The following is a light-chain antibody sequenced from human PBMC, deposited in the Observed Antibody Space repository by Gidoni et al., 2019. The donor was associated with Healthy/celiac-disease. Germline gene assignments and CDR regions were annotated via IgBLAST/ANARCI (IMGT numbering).Light chain of an antibody. CDR3: QEYSTLS. Sequence: EIQMTQSPPTLSASVGDRVTITCRASQTIDDSVDWYQQKPGNDPHLLIYKASNLEVGVPSRFSGSGSVTEFTLTIISLQPDDVASYYCQEYSTLSFGQGTKLKIK. CDR1: QTIDDS. CDR2: KAS. V-gene: IGKV1-5*03. J-gene: IGKJ2*01.